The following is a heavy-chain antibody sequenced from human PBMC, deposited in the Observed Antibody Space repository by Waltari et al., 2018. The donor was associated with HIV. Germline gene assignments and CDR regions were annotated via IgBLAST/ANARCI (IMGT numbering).Heavy chain of an antibody. V-gene: IGHV4-59*01. D-gene: IGHD6-13*01. Sequence: QVQLQESGPGLVKPSETLSLTCTVSGGSISSYYWSWIRQPPGKGLEWIGYIYYSGSTNYHPSLQSRVTISVDTSKNQFSLKLSSVTAADTAVYYCARDLSGSGTYYGMDVWGQGTTVTVSS. CDR2: IYYSGST. J-gene: IGHJ6*02. CDR1: GGSISSYY. CDR3: ARDLSGSGTYYGMDV.